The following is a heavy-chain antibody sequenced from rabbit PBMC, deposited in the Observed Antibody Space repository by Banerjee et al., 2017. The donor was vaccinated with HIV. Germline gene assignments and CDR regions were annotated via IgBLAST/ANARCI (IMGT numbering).Heavy chain of an antibody. V-gene: IGHV1S45*01. D-gene: IGHD4-1*01. Sequence: QEQLEESGGDLVKPEGSLTLTCTASGIDFSSYYYMCWVRQAPGKGLEWIAYIYSDYGSTDYASWVNGRFTISKTSSTTVTLQMTSLTAADTATYFCARDLAGVTGWNFGLWGPGTLVTVS. CDR1: GIDFSSYYY. CDR2: IYSDYGST. J-gene: IGHJ6*01. CDR3: ARDLAGVTGWNFGL.